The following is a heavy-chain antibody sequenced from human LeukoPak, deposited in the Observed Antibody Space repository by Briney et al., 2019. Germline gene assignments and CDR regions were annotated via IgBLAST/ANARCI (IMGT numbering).Heavy chain of an antibody. CDR2: INANSGGT. J-gene: IGHJ3*02. Sequence: ASVKVSCKASGYTFTDYCMHWVRQAPGQGLEWMGRINANSGGTNYAQKFQGRVTMTRDTSISTAYMELSRLRSDDTAVYYCARDFKSYYYDSSGPHGAFDIWGQGTMVTVSS. CDR3: ARDFKSYYYDSSGPHGAFDI. CDR1: GYTFTDYC. D-gene: IGHD3-22*01. V-gene: IGHV1-2*06.